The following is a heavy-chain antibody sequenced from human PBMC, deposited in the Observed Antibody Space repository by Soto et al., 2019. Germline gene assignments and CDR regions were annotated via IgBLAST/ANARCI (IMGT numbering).Heavy chain of an antibody. CDR1: GFMFDDYA. V-gene: IGHV3-9*01. D-gene: IGHD6-6*01. CDR2: IGWNSNSI. CDR3: PNSQSMASRPFDY. Sequence: EVQLVESGGGLVQPGRSLRLSCEASGFMFDDYARYWVRQAPGKGLEWVSGIGWNSNSIVYADSVKGRVTISRDNAKNSLYLQMNSLKPEDTALYYCPNSQSMASRPFDYWGQGTLVTVSS. J-gene: IGHJ4*02.